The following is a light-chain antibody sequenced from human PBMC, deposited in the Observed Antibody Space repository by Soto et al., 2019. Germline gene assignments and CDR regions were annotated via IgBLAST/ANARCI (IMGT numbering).Light chain of an antibody. V-gene: IGKV3-20*01. CDR1: QSRGSNF. J-gene: IGKJ5*01. CDR2: ASS. Sequence: EIVMTQSPATLSVSPGERATLSCRASQSRGSNFLAWYQHKPGQAPRLLIYASSNRATGIPDRLSGSESGTDFPLTINRMEPEDFAVYYCQLYGISPHFGQGTRLEIK. CDR3: QLYGISPH.